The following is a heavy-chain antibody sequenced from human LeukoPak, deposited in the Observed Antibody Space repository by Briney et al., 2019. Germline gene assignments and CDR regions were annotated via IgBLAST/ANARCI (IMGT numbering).Heavy chain of an antibody. D-gene: IGHD3-3*02. CDR3: ASIASYDAFDI. CDR1: GGSFSGYY. Sequence: SETLSLTCAVYGGSFSGYYWSWIRQPPGKGLEWIGSIYYSGSTYYNPSLKSRVTISVDTSKNQFSLKLSSVTAADTAVYYCASIASYDAFDIWGQGTMVTVSS. CDR2: IYYSGST. J-gene: IGHJ3*02. V-gene: IGHV4-34*01.